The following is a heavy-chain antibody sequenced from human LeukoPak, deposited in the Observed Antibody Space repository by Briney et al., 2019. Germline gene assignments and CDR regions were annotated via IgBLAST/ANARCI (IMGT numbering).Heavy chain of an antibody. Sequence: GSLRLSCAASGFTFGNSWVHWVRQAPGKGLVWFSLINADGSTTTYADSVKGRFTISRDNARNTLSLQMNSLTIEDTAVYYCVVVVEPPDSDGFDVWGQGTMITVSS. J-gene: IGHJ3*01. CDR2: INADGSTT. CDR3: VVVVEPPDSDGFDV. V-gene: IGHV3-74*01. D-gene: IGHD1-14*01. CDR1: GFTFGNSW.